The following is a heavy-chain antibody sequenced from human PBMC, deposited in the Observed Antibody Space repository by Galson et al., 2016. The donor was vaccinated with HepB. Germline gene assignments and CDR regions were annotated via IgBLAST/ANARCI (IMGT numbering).Heavy chain of an antibody. V-gene: IGHV3-74*01. CDR2: ISPDGSDT. D-gene: IGHD3-10*01. Sequence: SLRLSCAASGFTFSSHWVHWVRQVPGKGLVWVARISPDGSDTNYADSVKGRFAISRDNAKNTLYLQMNSLRADDTAVYICANDELAGSGSCNYWGQGTQVTVSS. CDR3: ANDELAGSGSCNY. J-gene: IGHJ4*02. CDR1: GFTFSSHW.